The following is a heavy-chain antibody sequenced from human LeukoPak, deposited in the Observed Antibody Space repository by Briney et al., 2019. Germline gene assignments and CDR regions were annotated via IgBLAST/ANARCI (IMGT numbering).Heavy chain of an antibody. CDR1: GGTFSSYA. Sequence: ASVKVSCKASGGTFSSYAISWVRQAPGQGLEWMGGIIPIFGTANYAQKFQGRVTITADESTSTAYMELSSLRSEDTAVYYCAGLYGGNSPFDYWGQGTLVTVSS. D-gene: IGHD4-23*01. CDR2: IIPIFGTA. J-gene: IGHJ4*02. V-gene: IGHV1-69*13. CDR3: AGLYGGNSPFDY.